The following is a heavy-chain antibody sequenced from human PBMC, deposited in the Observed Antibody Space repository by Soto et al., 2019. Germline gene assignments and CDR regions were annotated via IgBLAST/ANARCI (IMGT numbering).Heavy chain of an antibody. CDR3: ARFSPPRGYYAY. Sequence: QVQLVQSGAEVKTPGSSVKVSCTASGGTFTTFGISWVRQAPGQGLEWMGGIIPMFGTPHCAQKFQGRVTITADESTRTVYMELSSLRSEDTAVYYCARFSPPRGYYAYWGQGTLVTVSS. CDR1: GGTFTTFG. J-gene: IGHJ4*02. CDR2: IIPMFGTP. V-gene: IGHV1-69*01. D-gene: IGHD3-22*01.